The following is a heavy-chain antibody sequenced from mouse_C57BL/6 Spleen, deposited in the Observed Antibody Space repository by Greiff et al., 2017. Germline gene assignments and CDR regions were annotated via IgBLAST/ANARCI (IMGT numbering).Heavy chain of an antibody. CDR1: GYTFTSYW. V-gene: IGHV1-64*01. CDR3: ARSRDGYYDYFDY. D-gene: IGHD2-3*01. Sequence: QVQLKQPGAELVKPGASVKLSCKASGYTFTSYWMHWVKQRPGQGLEWIGMIHPNSGSTNYNEKFKSKATLTVDKSSSTAYMQLSSLTSEDSAVYYCARSRDGYYDYFDYWGQGTTLTVSS. J-gene: IGHJ2*01. CDR2: IHPNSGST.